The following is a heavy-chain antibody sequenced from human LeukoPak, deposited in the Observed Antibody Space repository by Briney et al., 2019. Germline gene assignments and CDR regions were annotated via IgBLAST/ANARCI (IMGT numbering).Heavy chain of an antibody. V-gene: IGHV3-23*01. J-gene: IGHJ3*02. CDR1: GFTFSSYA. Sequence: GGSLRLSCAASGFTFSSYAMSWARQAPGEGLEWVSGISGSGGSTHYADSVKDRFTISRDNSKNTLYLQMNSLRAEDTAVYYCAKETVVVVAATPDAFDIWGQGTMVTVSS. CDR2: ISGSGGST. D-gene: IGHD2-15*01. CDR3: AKETVVVVAATPDAFDI.